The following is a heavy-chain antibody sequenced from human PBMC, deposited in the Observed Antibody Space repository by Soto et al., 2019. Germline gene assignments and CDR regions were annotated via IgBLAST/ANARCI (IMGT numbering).Heavy chain of an antibody. Sequence: CTATGYTSKGYYMHLVRQAPEQGPEWMGWINPNSGGTNYAQKFQGRVTMTRDTSISTAYMELSRLRSDDTAVYYCARDNSGYNKYNWFDPLVQGTLVPVSS. J-gene: IGHJ5*02. CDR1: GYTSKGYY. CDR3: ARDNSGYNKYNWFDP. V-gene: IGHV1-2*02. D-gene: IGHD5-12*01. CDR2: INPNSGGT.